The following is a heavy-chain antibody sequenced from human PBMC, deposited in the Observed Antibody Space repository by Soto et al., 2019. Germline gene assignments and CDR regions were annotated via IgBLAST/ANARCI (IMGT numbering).Heavy chain of an antibody. V-gene: IGHV1-2*02. Sequence: QVPLVQSGAEVKKPGASVKVSCKASGYTFTDYYMHWVRQAPGQGLEWMGWINPNNGGTNYAQKFQGRVTMTRDTSVSTAYMELSSLRSDDTAVYYCSRGDFYGSGTNYRDYWGQGTLVTVSS. CDR2: INPNNGGT. CDR3: SRGDFYGSGTNYRDY. CDR1: GYTFTDYY. D-gene: IGHD3-10*01. J-gene: IGHJ4*02.